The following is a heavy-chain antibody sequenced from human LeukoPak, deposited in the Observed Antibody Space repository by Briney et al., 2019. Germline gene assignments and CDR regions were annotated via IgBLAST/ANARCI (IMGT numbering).Heavy chain of an antibody. Sequence: GGSLRLSCAASGFTFSSYSMNWVRQAPGKGLEWVSYIAGSGSYIYYADSVKGRFTISRDNAKNSFHLQMDSLRAEDTAVYYCARDPSTLVVVGATLAFDIWGQGTMVTVSS. V-gene: IGHV3-21*01. D-gene: IGHD2-15*01. J-gene: IGHJ3*02. CDR3: ARDPSTLVVVGATLAFDI. CDR2: IAGSGSYI. CDR1: GFTFSSYS.